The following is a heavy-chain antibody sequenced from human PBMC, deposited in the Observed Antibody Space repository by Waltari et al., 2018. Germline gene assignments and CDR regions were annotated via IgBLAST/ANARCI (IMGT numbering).Heavy chain of an antibody. CDR3: ARALGVGATRMVIDY. CDR1: GYTFTGYY. V-gene: IGHV1-2*02. Sequence: QVQLVQSGAEVKKPGASVKVSCKASGYTFTGYYMHWVRQAPGQGLEWMGWINPNSGGTNYAQKFQGRVTMTRDTSISTAYMELSRLRSDDTAVYYCARALGVGATRMVIDYWGQGTLVTVSS. J-gene: IGHJ4*02. D-gene: IGHD1-26*01. CDR2: INPNSGGT.